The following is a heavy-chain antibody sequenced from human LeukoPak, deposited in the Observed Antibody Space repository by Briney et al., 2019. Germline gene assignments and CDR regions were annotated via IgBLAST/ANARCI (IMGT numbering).Heavy chain of an antibody. J-gene: IGHJ4*02. CDR3: AVQRTLWQQVLDH. CDR1: GFTLSTYA. V-gene: IGHV3-23*01. Sequence: GGSLRLSCAASGFTLSTYAMSWVRQTPGKGLEWVAATSSSDAGTYHADSVRGRFTISRDNSKNTLYLQMNSLRAEDAAVYYCAVQRTLWQQVLDHWGQGTLVTVSS. CDR2: TSSSDAGT. D-gene: IGHD6-13*01.